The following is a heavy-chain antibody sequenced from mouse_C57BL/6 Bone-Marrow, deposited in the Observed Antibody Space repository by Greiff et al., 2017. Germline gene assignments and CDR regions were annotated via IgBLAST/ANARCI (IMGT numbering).Heavy chain of an antibody. D-gene: IGHD1-1*01. CDR2: IDPEDGAT. Sequence: VQLQQSGAELVKPGASVKLSCTASGFNIKDYYMHWVKQRTEQGLEWIGRIDPEDGATKYAPKFQGKATITADSSSNTAYLQLSSLTSEDTAVYYCASLITTVVGRYFDVWGTGTTVTGSS. V-gene: IGHV14-2*01. J-gene: IGHJ1*03. CDR1: GFNIKDYY. CDR3: ASLITTVVGRYFDV.